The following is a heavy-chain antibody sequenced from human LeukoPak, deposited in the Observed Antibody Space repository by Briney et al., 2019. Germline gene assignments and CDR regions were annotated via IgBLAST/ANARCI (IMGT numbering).Heavy chain of an antibody. J-gene: IGHJ4*02. CDR2: IIPIFGTA. CDR1: GGTFSSYA. D-gene: IGHD2-21*02. V-gene: IGHV1-69*01. CDR3: ARESHIVVVTANFFFDY. Sequence: ASVKVSCKASGGTFSSYAISWVRQAPGQGLEWMGGIIPIFGTANYAQKFQGRVTITADESTSTAYMGLSSLRSEDTAVYYCARESHIVVVTANFFFDYWGQGTLVTVSS.